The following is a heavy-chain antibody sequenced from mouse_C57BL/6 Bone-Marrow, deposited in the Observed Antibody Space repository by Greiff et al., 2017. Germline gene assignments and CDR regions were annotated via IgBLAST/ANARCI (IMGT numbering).Heavy chain of an antibody. V-gene: IGHV1-52*01. D-gene: IGHD1-1*01. CDR1: GYTFTSYW. J-gene: IGHJ2*01. CDR3: ARGQLRRGYYFDY. CDR2: IDPSDSET. Sequence: QVQLKQPGAELVRPGSSVKLSCKASGYTFTSYWMHWVKQRPIQGLEWIGNIDPSDSETHYNQKFKDKATLTVDKSSSTAYMQLSRLTSEDSAVYYCARGQLRRGYYFDYWGQGTTLTVSS.